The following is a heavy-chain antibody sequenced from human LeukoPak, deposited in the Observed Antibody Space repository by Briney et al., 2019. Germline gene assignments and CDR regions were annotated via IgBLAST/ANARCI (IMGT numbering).Heavy chain of an antibody. CDR2: IYHSGST. Sequence: SETLSLTCAVSGYSISSGYYWGWIRQPPGKGLEWIGSIYHSGSTYYNPSLKSRVTISVDTSRNQFSLKLSSVTAADTAVYYCARERYSGYDYLFDYWGQGTLVTVSS. D-gene: IGHD5-12*01. J-gene: IGHJ4*02. CDR3: ARERYSGYDYLFDY. V-gene: IGHV4-38-2*02. CDR1: GYSISSGYY.